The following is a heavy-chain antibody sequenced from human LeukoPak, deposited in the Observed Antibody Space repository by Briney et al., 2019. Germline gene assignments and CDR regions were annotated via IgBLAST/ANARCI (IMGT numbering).Heavy chain of an antibody. CDR3: ARNTDNDSRGFYSHD. V-gene: IGHV1-2*06. CDR1: GYTFTGYY. D-gene: IGHD3-22*01. CDR2: INPNSGVT. Sequence: ASVKVSCKASGYTFTGYYMHWVRQAPGQGLEWMGRINPNSGVTDYTQKFQGRVTMTRDTSISTAYMEVSRLRSDDTAVYYCARNTDNDSRGFYSHDWGQGTLVTVSS. J-gene: IGHJ4*02.